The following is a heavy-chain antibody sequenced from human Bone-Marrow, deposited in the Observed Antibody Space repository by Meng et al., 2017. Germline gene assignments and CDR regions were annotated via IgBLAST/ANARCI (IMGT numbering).Heavy chain of an antibody. Sequence: GGSLRLSCAVSGVSFSDSDVHWVRQASGKGLEWVGRIGGRRKSYAAAYAAPVRGRFTISRDDSRNTAYLQMNSLKTEDAAVYYCMADASTVAPHYYYGMDIWGQGTTVTVSS. CDR1: GVSFSDSD. CDR2: IGGRRKSYAA. J-gene: IGHJ6*02. V-gene: IGHV3-73*01. D-gene: IGHD4-23*01. CDR3: MADASTVAPHYYYGMDI.